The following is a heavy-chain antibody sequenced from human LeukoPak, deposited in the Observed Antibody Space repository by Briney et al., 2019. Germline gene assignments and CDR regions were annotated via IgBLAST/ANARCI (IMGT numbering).Heavy chain of an antibody. CDR3: ARGHVSGGGLYYFNS. CDR2: MNPNNGKT. V-gene: IGHV1-8*03. J-gene: IGHJ4*02. D-gene: IGHD2-8*02. CDR1: GYILTSLD. Sequence: GASVKVSCKASGYILTSLDINWVRQAPRQGLEWMGWMNPNNGKTAYAQKFQGRVTITRNTAITTAYMELSSLRSDDTAVYYCARGHVSGGGLYYFNSWGQGTLVTVSS.